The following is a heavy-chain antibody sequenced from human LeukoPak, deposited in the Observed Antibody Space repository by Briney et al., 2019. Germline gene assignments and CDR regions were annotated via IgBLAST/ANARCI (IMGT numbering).Heavy chain of an antibody. Sequence: SETLSLTCTVSGGSISNDYRSWIRQPPGKALEWISYIYYTGTTKYSPSLKSRATISLDTSKNQFSLRLTSVTAADTALFFCARGYDIDVWGQGTTVTVSS. CDR2: IYYTGTT. CDR3: ARGYDIDV. CDR1: GGSISNDY. V-gene: IGHV4-59*01. J-gene: IGHJ6*02.